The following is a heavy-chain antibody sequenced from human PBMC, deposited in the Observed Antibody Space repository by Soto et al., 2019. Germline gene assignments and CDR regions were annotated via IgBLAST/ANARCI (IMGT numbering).Heavy chain of an antibody. CDR2: ISYDGSNK. D-gene: IGHD3-22*01. CDR1: GFTFSSYG. J-gene: IGHJ4*02. CDR3: AKDLLYYDSSGYSYYFDY. Sequence: QVQLVESGGGVVQPGRSLRLSCAASGFTFSSYGMHWVRQAPGKGLEWVAVISYDGSNKYYADSVKGRFTISRDNSKNTLYLQMNSLRAEDTAVYYCAKDLLYYDSSGYSYYFDYWGQGTLVTVSS. V-gene: IGHV3-30*18.